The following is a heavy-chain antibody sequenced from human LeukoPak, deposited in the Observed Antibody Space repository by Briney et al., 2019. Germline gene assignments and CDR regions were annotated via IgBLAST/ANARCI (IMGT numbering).Heavy chain of an antibody. CDR3: AKQSGEQWLEYYFDY. D-gene: IGHD6-19*01. Sequence: GESLRLSCAASGFTFSSYGMHWVRQAPGKGLEWVAVISYDGSNKYYADSVKGRFTISRDNSKNTLYLQMNSLRAEDTAVYYCAKQSGEQWLEYYFDYWGQGTLVTVSS. J-gene: IGHJ4*02. V-gene: IGHV3-30*18. CDR1: GFTFSSYG. CDR2: ISYDGSNK.